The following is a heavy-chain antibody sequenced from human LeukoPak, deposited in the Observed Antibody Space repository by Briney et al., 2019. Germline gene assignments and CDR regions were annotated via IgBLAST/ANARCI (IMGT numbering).Heavy chain of an antibody. J-gene: IGHJ4*02. CDR1: GLTFSSYA. CDR2: ISGSGGST. CDR3: AKGDYGDYFGY. D-gene: IGHD4-17*01. Sequence: GGSLRLSCAASGLTFSSYAMSWVRQAPGKGLEWVSAISGSGGSTYYADSVKGRFTISRDNSKNTLYLQMNSLRAEDTAVYYCAKGDYGDYFGYWGQGTLVTVSS. V-gene: IGHV3-23*01.